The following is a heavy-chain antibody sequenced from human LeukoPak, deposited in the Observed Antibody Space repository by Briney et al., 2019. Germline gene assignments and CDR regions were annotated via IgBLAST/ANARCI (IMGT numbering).Heavy chain of an antibody. D-gene: IGHD3-16*01. Sequence: PGGSLRLSCVASGFTFSVYGMHWVRQAPGKGLEWVAVIWDDGSLKYYADSVKGRFIISRDNSKKMLYLQMNSLRAENTALYFCARANQYDGTGHPHASDIWGQGTMVYVSS. V-gene: IGHV3-33*01. CDR3: ARANQYDGTGHPHASDI. J-gene: IGHJ3*02. CDR2: IWDDGSLK. CDR1: GFTFSVYG.